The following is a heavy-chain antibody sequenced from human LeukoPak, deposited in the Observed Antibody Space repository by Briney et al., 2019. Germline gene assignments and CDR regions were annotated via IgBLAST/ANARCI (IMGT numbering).Heavy chain of an antibody. CDR1: GYSISSGYY. CDR2: IYHSGST. D-gene: IGHD1-1*01. V-gene: IGHV4-38-2*02. J-gene: IGHJ3*02. Sequence: PSETLSLTCTVSGYSISSGYYWGWIRQPPGKGLEWIGSIYHSGSTYYNPSLKSRVTISIDTSKNQFSLKLSSVTAADTAVYYCARGVLQRYFDAFDIRGQGTMVTVSS. CDR3: ARGVLQRYFDAFDI.